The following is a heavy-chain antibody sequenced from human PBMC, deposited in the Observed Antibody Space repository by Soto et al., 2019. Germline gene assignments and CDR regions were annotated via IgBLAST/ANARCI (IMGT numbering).Heavy chain of an antibody. CDR1: GGSFSGYY. CDR2: INHSGST. Sequence: PSETLSLTCAVYGGSFSGYYWSWIRQPPGKGLEWIGEINHSGSTNYNPSLKSRVTISVDTSKNQFSLKLSSVTAADTAVYYCARMSWSGYSDYWGQGTLVTVSS. V-gene: IGHV4-34*01. J-gene: IGHJ4*02. D-gene: IGHD3-3*01. CDR3: ARMSWSGYSDY.